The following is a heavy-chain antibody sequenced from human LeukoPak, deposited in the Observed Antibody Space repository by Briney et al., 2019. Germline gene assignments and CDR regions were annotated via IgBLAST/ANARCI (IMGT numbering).Heavy chain of an antibody. V-gene: IGHV1-24*01. Sequence: ASVKVSCKVSGYTLTELSMHWVRQAPGKGLEWMGGFDPEDGETTYAQKFQGRVTMTEDTSTDTAYMELSSLRSEDTAVYYCATDLGYSSGWFGPRYYYYGMDVWGQGTTVTVSS. CDR1: GYTLTELS. CDR3: ATDLGYSSGWFGPRYYYYGMDV. D-gene: IGHD6-19*01. J-gene: IGHJ6*02. CDR2: FDPEDGET.